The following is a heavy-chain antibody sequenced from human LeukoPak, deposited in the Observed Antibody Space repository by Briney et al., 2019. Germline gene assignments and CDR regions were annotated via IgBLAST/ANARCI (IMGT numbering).Heavy chain of an antibody. CDR2: ISSNSRTI. CDR1: GFIFSTSS. CDR3: ARDPNYLGGDY. Sequence: GGSLRLSCAASGFIFSTSSMNWVRQAPGKGLEWISYISSNSRTIYYADSVKGRFGISRDNAKNSLYLQMNSLRAEGTAVYFCARDPNYLGGDYWGPGTLVTVSS. V-gene: IGHV3-48*01. D-gene: IGHD7-27*01. J-gene: IGHJ4*02.